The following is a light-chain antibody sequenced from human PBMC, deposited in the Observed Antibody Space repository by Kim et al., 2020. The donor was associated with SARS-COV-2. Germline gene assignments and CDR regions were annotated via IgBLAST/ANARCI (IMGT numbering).Light chain of an antibody. V-gene: IGKV1-39*01. J-gene: IGKJ1*01. CDR1: QDISRY. CDR3: QQTYSAPRT. CDR2: TAS. Sequence: DIQMTQSPSSLSASVGDRVTITCRASQDISRYLNWYQQKPGKAPKLLIYTASSLQSGVPSRFTGSGSETDFTLTITSLQPEDVATYYCQQTYSAPRTFGQGTKVDIK.